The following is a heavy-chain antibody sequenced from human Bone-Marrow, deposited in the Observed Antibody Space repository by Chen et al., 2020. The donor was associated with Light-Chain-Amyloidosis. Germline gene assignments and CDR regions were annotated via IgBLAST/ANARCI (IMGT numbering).Heavy chain of an antibody. J-gene: IGHJ4*02. D-gene: IGHD5-12*01. V-gene: IGHV5-51*01. CDR1: GYTFHNYW. Sequence: GSGYTFHNYWIGWVRQMPGKGLEWMGVIYPDDSDARYSPSFEGQVTISADKSITTAYLQWRSLKASDTAMYYCARRRDGYNFDYWGQGTLVTVSS. CDR2: IYPDDSDA. CDR3: ARRRDGYNFDY.